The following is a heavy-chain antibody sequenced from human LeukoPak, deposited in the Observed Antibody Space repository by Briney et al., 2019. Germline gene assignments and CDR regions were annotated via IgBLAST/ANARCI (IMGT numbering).Heavy chain of an antibody. CDR3: VRDLGADTSMIFFDF. V-gene: IGHV1-18*01. J-gene: IGHJ4*02. Sequence: ASVKVSCKASGYSFTSFGISWVRQAPGQGLEWMGWSSAYNGNTNYVQKFQGRVTMTTDTSTSTAYMELRSLRSDNTAVFYCVRDLGADTSMIFFDFWGQGTLVTVSS. CDR1: GYSFTSFG. D-gene: IGHD5-18*01. CDR2: SSAYNGNT.